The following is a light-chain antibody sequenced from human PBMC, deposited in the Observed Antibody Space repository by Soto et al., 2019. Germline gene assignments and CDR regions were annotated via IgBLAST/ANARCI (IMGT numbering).Light chain of an antibody. J-gene: IGKJ1*01. CDR2: DAS. CDR1: QSVGKY. Sequence: EIVLTQSPATLSLSPVERATLSCGASQSVGKYLVWYQQKPGQAPRLLIYDASNRATGIPARFSGSGSGTDFTLTISSLEPEDVAVYYCQQRGNRPPWTFGQGTKVDIK. CDR3: QQRGNRPPWT. V-gene: IGKV3-11*01.